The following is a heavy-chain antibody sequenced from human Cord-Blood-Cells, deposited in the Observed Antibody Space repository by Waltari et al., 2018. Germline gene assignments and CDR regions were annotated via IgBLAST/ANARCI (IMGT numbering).Heavy chain of an antibody. CDR2: IRSKANSYAT. CDR3: TRHSNSGSDY. CDR1: GFTFSGAA. Sequence: EVQLVESGGGLVQPGGSLKLSCAASGFTFSGAAMHWVRQASGKGLEWVGRIRSKANSYATAYAAAVKGRFTISRDDSKNTAYLQMNSLKTEDTAVYYCTRHSNSGSDYWGQGTLVTVSS. V-gene: IGHV3-73*02. D-gene: IGHD2-21*01. J-gene: IGHJ4*02.